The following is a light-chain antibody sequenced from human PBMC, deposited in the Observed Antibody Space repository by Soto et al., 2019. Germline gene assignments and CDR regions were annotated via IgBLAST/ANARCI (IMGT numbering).Light chain of an antibody. V-gene: IGLV2-8*01. CDR1: SSDVGGYDS. J-gene: IGLJ3*02. CDR3: SSHAGIINVV. Sequence: QPVLTQPPSASGSPGQSVTISCTGTSSDVGGYDSVSWYQQHPGKAPKLIIYEVTKRPSGVPDRFSGSKSGNTASLTVSGLQAEDEADYYCSSHAGIINVVFGGGTKVTVL. CDR2: EVT.